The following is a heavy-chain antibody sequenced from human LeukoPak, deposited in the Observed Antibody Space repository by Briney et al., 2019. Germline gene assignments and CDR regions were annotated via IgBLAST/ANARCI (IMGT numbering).Heavy chain of an antibody. CDR3: ARGLTTYYYDSSGPDAFDI. CDR1: GYTFTGYD. Sequence: ASVKVSCKASGYTFTGYDINWVRQATGQGLEWMGWMNPNSGNTGYAQKFQGGVTMTRNTSISTAYMELSSLRSEDTAVYYCARGLTTYYYDSSGPDAFDIWGQGTMVTVSS. CDR2: MNPNSGNT. D-gene: IGHD3-22*01. J-gene: IGHJ3*02. V-gene: IGHV1-8*01.